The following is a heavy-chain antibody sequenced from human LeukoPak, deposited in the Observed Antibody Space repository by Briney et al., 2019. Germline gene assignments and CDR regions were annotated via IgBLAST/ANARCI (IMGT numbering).Heavy chain of an antibody. V-gene: IGHV3-7*01. CDR1: GFTFSSYS. J-gene: IGHJ6*03. CDR2: VKQDGSDK. CDR3: ARVGTYDTPDSHYRYMDV. D-gene: IGHD3-16*01. Sequence: GGSLRLSCAASGFTFSSYSMTWVRQAPGKGLEWVANVKQDGSDKYYVDSVKGRFTISRDNAKNSLYLQLNSLRAEDTAVYYCARVGTYDTPDSHYRYMDVWGKGTTVTVSS.